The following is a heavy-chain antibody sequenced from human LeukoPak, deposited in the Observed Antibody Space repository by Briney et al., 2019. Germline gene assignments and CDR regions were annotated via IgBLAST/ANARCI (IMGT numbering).Heavy chain of an antibody. V-gene: IGHV4-34*01. CDR1: GGSFSGYY. CDR3: ARRTSQISYGLDTLYYFDY. Sequence: SETLSLTCALYGGSFSGYYWSWIRQPPGKGLEWIGEINHSGSTNYNPSLKSRVTISVDTSKNQFSLKLSSVTAADTAVYYCARRTSQISYGLDTLYYFDYWGQGTLVTVSS. J-gene: IGHJ4*02. D-gene: IGHD3-10*01. CDR2: INHSGST.